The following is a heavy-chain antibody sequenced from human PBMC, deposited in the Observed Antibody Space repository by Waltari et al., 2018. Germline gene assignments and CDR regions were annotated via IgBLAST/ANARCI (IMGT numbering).Heavy chain of an antibody. Sequence: EVQLLESGGGLVQPGGSLRLSCAASGFTFSSYAMGWVRQAPGKGLEWVSVIYSGGSSTYYADSVKGRFTISRDNSKNTLYLQMNSLRAEDTAVYYCAKAASGYDLPFDYWGQGTLVTVSS. CDR3: AKAASGYDLPFDY. CDR2: IYSGGSST. J-gene: IGHJ4*02. V-gene: IGHV3-23*03. CDR1: GFTFSSYA. D-gene: IGHD5-12*01.